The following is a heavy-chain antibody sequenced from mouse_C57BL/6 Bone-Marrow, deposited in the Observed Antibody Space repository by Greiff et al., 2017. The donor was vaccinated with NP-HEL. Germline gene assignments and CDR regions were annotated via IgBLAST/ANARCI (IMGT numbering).Heavy chain of an antibody. V-gene: IGHV1-64*01. CDR2: IRPSCGNT. D-gene: IGHD1-1*01. CDR1: GYTFTSYC. CDR3: ARGDTVVATYDY. Sequence: QVQLQQPGAELVKPGVSVKMSCKASGYTFTSYCMPWVKQRPAQGLEWIGVIRPSCGNTNYNEKFKSKATLTVDKSSSTAYMQLSSLTSEDAAVYYCARGDTVVATYDYWGQGTSVTVSS. J-gene: IGHJ4*01.